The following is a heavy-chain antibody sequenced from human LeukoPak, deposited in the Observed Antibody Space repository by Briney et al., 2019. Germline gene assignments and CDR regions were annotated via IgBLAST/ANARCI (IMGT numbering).Heavy chain of an antibody. CDR1: GGSISSGSYY. CDR2: IYYSGST. D-gene: IGHD3-22*01. Sequence: PSETLSLTCTVSGGSISSGSYYWSWIRQPAGKGLEWIGYIYYSGSTNYNPSLKSRVTISVDTSKNQFSLKLSSVTAADTAVYYCARDPVMGYYDSSGSGIEDWGQGTLVTVSS. CDR3: ARDPVMGYYDSSGSGIED. V-gene: IGHV4-61*10. J-gene: IGHJ4*02.